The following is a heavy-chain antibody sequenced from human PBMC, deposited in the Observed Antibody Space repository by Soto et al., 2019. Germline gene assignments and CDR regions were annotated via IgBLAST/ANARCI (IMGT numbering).Heavy chain of an antibody. CDR2: ISSSSSTI. Sequence: EVQLVESGGGLVQPGGSLRLSCAASGFTFSSYSMNWVRQAPGKGLEWVSYISSSSSTIYYADSVKGRFTISRDNAKNSLYLQMNSLRDEDTAVYYCARDAYNWKYAKQPTGYYYGMDVWGQGTTVTVSS. CDR3: ARDAYNWKYAKQPTGYYYGMDV. J-gene: IGHJ6*02. D-gene: IGHD1-7*01. CDR1: GFTFSSYS. V-gene: IGHV3-48*02.